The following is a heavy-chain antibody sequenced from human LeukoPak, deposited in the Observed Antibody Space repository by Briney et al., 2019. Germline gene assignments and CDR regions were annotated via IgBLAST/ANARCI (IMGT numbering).Heavy chain of an antibody. CDR3: ATGNYYDSRGYYTFGH. CDR1: GFTFSSYE. Sequence: GGSLRLSCAASGFTFSSYEMNWVRQAPGKGLEWVSYISSSGSTIYYADSVKGRFTISRDNAKNTLYLQMSSLRAEDTAVYYCATGNYYDSRGYYTFGHWGQGTLVTVSS. D-gene: IGHD3-22*01. CDR2: ISSSGSTI. V-gene: IGHV3-48*03. J-gene: IGHJ4*02.